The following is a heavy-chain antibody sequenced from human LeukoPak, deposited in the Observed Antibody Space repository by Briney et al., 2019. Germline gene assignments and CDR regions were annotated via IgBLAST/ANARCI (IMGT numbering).Heavy chain of an antibody. CDR1: GFTFSSYA. CDR3: AKSRGYYDSSGYYDFDY. D-gene: IGHD3-22*01. Sequence: PGGSLRLSCAASGFTFSSYAMHWVRQAPGKGLEWVAVISYDGSNKYYADSVKGRFTISRDNSKNTLYLQMNSLRTEDTAVYYCAKSRGYYDSSGYYDFDYWGQGTLVTVSS. CDR2: ISYDGSNK. V-gene: IGHV3-30-3*02. J-gene: IGHJ4*02.